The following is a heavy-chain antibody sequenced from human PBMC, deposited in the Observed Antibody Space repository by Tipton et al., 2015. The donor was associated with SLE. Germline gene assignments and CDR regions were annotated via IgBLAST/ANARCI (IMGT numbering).Heavy chain of an antibody. CDR1: GYSFTSYW. V-gene: IGHV5-51*03. Sequence: QLVQSGAEMKEPGESLKISCKDSGYSFTSYWIGWVRQMPGKGLEWMGIIYPGDSETRYGPSFQGQVTISADNSISTAYLQWSSLKASDTAIYYCARLLGHCRGTTCYRYFHYWGQGTLVTVSS. CDR2: IYPGDSET. J-gene: IGHJ1*01. D-gene: IGHD2-15*01. CDR3: ARLLGHCRGTTCYRYFHY.